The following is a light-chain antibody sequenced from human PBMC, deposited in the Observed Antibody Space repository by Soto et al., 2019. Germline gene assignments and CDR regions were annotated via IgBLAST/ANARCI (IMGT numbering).Light chain of an antibody. Sequence: DIQMTQSPSSLSTSVGDRVTITCRASQAISIYLAWYQQKPGKVPKLLIYAASTLQSGGPSRFSGSGSGTDFTLTISSLQPEDVANYYCQKYSGAPPTFGQGTKVEIK. CDR1: QAISIY. CDR2: AAS. V-gene: IGKV1-27*01. CDR3: QKYSGAPPT. J-gene: IGKJ1*01.